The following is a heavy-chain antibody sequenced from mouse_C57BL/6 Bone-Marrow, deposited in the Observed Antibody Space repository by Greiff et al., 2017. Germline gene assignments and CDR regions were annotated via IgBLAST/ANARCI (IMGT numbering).Heavy chain of an antibody. D-gene: IGHD2-5*01. Sequence: QVQLQQPGAELVKPGASVKLSCKASGYTFTSYWMQWVKQRPGQGLEWIGEIDPSDSYANYNQKFKGKATLTVDTSSSTAYMQLSSLTSEDSAVYYCARSNYDYWGHGTTLTVSS. V-gene: IGHV1-50*01. CDR2: IDPSDSYA. CDR1: GYTFTSYW. J-gene: IGHJ2*01. CDR3: ARSNYDY.